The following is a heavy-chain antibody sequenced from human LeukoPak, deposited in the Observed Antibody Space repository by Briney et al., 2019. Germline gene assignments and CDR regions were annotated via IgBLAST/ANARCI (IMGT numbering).Heavy chain of an antibody. Sequence: GGSLRLSCAASGFTFSSYAMHWVRQAPGKGLEWVAVISYDGSNKYYADSVKGRFTISRDNSENTLYLQMNSLRAEDTAVYYCARSKVAATSGRVYYFDYWGQGTLVTVSS. J-gene: IGHJ4*02. D-gene: IGHD2-15*01. V-gene: IGHV3-30*04. CDR3: ARSKVAATSGRVYYFDY. CDR1: GFTFSSYA. CDR2: ISYDGSNK.